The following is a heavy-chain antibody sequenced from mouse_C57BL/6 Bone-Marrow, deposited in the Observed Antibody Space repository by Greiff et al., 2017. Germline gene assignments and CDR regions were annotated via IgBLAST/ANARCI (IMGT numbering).Heavy chain of an antibody. Sequence: VQLQQSVAELVRPGASVKLSCTASGFNIKNTYMHWVKQRPGQGLEWIGMIHPNSGSTNYNEKFKSKATLTVDKSSSTAYMQLSSLTSEDSAVYYCARRASTVVAPFDYWGQGTTLTVSS. D-gene: IGHD1-1*01. CDR1: GFNIKNTY. J-gene: IGHJ2*01. CDR2: IHPNSGST. V-gene: IGHV1-64*01. CDR3: ARRASTVVAPFDY.